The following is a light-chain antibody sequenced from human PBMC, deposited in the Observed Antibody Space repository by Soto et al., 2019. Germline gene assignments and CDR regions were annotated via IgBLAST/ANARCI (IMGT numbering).Light chain of an antibody. J-gene: IGLJ3*02. CDR2: EVS. CDR1: SSDVGSYNR. Sequence: QSALTQPPSVSGSPGQSVTISCTGTSSDVGSYNRVSWYQQPPGTAPKLMIYEVSNRPSGVPDRLFGSKSGNTASLTISGLQAEDEADYYCSSFTSSNTWVFGGGTKVTVL. V-gene: IGLV2-18*02. CDR3: SSFTSSNTWV.